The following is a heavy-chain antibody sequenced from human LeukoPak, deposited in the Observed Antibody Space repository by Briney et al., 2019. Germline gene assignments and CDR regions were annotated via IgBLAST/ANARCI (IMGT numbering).Heavy chain of an antibody. D-gene: IGHD1-26*01. CDR1: GFTFSSYD. V-gene: IGHV3-30*02. J-gene: IGHJ6*03. Sequence: SGGSLRLSCAASGFTFSSYDMHWVRQAPGKGLEWVAFIRYDGSNKYYADSVKGRFTISRDNSKNTLYLQMNSLRAEDTAVYYCAKDDVGATTFYYYYYMDVWGKGTTVTVSS. CDR3: AKDDVGATTFYYYYYMDV. CDR2: IRYDGSNK.